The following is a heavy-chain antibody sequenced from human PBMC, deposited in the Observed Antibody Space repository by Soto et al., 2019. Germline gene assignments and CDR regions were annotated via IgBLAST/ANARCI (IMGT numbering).Heavy chain of an antibody. CDR3: ASSSLYGVDV. CDR2: IYYICTT. Sequence: SETLSLTCSVSGGSVSSGHYYWSWIRQHPGKGLEWIWNIYYICTTYYNPSLKSRLIISIDTSKSRFSLKVGSVTALDTAVYYCASSSLYGVDVWGQGTTVT. J-gene: IGHJ6*02. V-gene: IGHV4-30-4*02. CDR1: GGSVSSGHYY.